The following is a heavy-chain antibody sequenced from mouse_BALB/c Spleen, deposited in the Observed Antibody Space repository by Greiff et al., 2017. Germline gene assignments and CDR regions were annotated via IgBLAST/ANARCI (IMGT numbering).Heavy chain of an antibody. CDR2: INPYNGDT. CDR1: GYSFTGYF. D-gene: IGHD2-3*01. CDR3: GRENYDGYYGAY. J-gene: IGHJ3*01. V-gene: IGHV1-37*01. Sequence: VHVKQSGPELVKPGASVKISCKASGYSFTGYFMNWVKQSHGKSLEWIGRINPYNGDTFYNQKFKGKATLTVDKSSSTAHMELLSLTSEDSAVYYCGRENYDGYYGAYWGQGTLVTVSA.